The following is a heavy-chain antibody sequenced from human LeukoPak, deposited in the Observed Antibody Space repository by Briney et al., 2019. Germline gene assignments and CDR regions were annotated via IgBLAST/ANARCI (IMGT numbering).Heavy chain of an antibody. CDR1: GFSFSSSA. D-gene: IGHD3-10*01. CDR3: ARRITMVRGAPPGWFDP. V-gene: IGHV3-23*01. Sequence: GGSLRLSCAASGFSFSSSAMSWVRQAPGKGLEWVSTLSGSGVTTYYADSVKGRFTISRDNAKNSLYLQMNSLRAEDTAVYYCARRITMVRGAPPGWFDPWGQGTLVTVSS. CDR2: LSGSGVTT. J-gene: IGHJ5*02.